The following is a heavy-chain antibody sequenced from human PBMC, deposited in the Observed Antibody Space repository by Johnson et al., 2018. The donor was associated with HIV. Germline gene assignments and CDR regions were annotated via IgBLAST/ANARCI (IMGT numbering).Heavy chain of an antibody. CDR3: ANDMGAYQRLYAFDI. V-gene: IGHV3-30-3*02. J-gene: IGHJ3*02. CDR2: ISYDGSNK. D-gene: IGHD2-2*02. CDR1: GFTFSSYA. Sequence: QVQLVESGGGVVQPGRSLRLSCAASGFTFSSYAMHWVRQAPGKGLEWVAVISYDGSNKYYADSVKGRFTISRDNSKNTLYLQMNSLRAEDTAVYYCANDMGAYQRLYAFDIWGQGTMVTVSS.